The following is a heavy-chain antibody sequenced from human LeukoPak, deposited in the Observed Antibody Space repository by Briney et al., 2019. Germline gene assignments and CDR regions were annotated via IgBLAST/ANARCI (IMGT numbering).Heavy chain of an antibody. CDR2: IYYSGST. V-gene: IGHV4-59*04. Sequence: SETLSLTCTVSGGSISSYYWSWIRQPPGKGLEWIGSIYYSGSTYYNPSLKSRVTMSVDTSKNQFSLKLSSVTAADTAVYYCARGDSSSWYEVDYWGQGTLVTVSS. CDR3: ARGDSSSWYEVDY. D-gene: IGHD6-13*01. J-gene: IGHJ4*02. CDR1: GGSISSYY.